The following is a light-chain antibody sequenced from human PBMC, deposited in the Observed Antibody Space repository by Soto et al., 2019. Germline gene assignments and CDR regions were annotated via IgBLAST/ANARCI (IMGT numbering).Light chain of an antibody. J-gene: IGKJ5*01. CDR1: QSVSSSY. CDR3: QQYGSSPPIT. V-gene: IGKV3-20*01. Sequence: EIVLTQSPGTLSLSPGERATLSCRASQSVSSSYLAWYQQKPGQAPRLIIYGASSSATGIPDRFSGSGSGTDLTLTISRLEPEHFAVYYCQQYGSSPPITFGQGTRLEIK. CDR2: GAS.